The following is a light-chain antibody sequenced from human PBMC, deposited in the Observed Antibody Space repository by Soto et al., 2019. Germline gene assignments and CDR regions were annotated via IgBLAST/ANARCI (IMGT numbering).Light chain of an antibody. J-gene: IGLJ3*02. V-gene: IGLV4-69*01. CDR1: SGHSSYA. Sequence: QPVLTQSPSASASLGASVKLTCTLSSGHSSYAIAWHQQQPEKGPRYLMKLNSDGSHSKGDGIPDRFSGSSFGAERYLTISSLQSEDEADYYCQTWGTGALWVFGGGTQLTVL. CDR2: LNSDGSH. CDR3: QTWGTGALWV.